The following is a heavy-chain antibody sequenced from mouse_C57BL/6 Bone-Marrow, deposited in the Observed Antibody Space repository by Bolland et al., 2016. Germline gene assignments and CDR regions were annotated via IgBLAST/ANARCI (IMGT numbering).Heavy chain of an antibody. V-gene: IGHV5-2*01. CDR2: INSDGGST. CDR3: ARHDWDYFDY. Sequence: AAINSDGGSTYYPDTMERRFIISRDNTKKTLYLQMSSLRSEDTALYYCARHDWDYFDYWGQGTT. D-gene: IGHD4-1*01. J-gene: IGHJ2*01.